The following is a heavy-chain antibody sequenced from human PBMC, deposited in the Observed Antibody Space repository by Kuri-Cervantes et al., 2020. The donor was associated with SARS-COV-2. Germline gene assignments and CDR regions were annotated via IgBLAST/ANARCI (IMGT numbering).Heavy chain of an antibody. D-gene: IGHD2-2*02. CDR1: GGAINTYNW. Sequence: GSLRLSCVVSGGAINTYNWWTWVRQPPGKGLQWIGEIFHDGSTKFNPSLSLKGRVTMSLDKSKNQFSLNLTSVTAAGTAVYYCARESTYTFDIWGQGTLVTVSS. J-gene: IGHJ3*02. V-gene: IGHV4-4*02. CDR3: ARESTYTFDI. CDR2: IFHDGST.